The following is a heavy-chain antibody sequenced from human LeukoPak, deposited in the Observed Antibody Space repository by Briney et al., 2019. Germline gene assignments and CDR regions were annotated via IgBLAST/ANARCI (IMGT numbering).Heavy chain of an antibody. CDR2: VHLDGRT. CDR3: ARDWLVSWNDGGGWFDP. V-gene: IGHV4-4*02. CDR1: GGSVTSTNW. J-gene: IGHJ5*02. Sequence: PSETLSLTCDVSGGSVTSTNWWPWFRQPPGKGLEWIGEVHLDGRTNYNPSLKSRLVMSADLPENHISLKLTSVTAADTAVYYCARDWLVSWNDGGGWFDPWGQGTLVTVSS. D-gene: IGHD1-1*01.